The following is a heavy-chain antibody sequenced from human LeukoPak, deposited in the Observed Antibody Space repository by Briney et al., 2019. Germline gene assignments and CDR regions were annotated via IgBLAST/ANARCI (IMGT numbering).Heavy chain of an antibody. CDR1: GGTFSSYA. Sequence: EASVKVSCKASGGTFSSYAISWVRQAPGQGLEWMGGILPIFGRTNYAQKFQGRVTITADKSTSTAYMELSSLRSEDTAVYYCARGRQFDSSDYYLNYYYYYMDVWGKGTTVTVSS. CDR2: ILPIFGRT. J-gene: IGHJ6*03. V-gene: IGHV1-69*06. D-gene: IGHD3-22*01. CDR3: ARGRQFDSSDYYLNYYYYYMDV.